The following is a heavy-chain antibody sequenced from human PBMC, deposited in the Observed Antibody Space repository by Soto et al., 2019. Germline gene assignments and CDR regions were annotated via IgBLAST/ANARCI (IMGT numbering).Heavy chain of an antibody. Sequence: LRLSCAASGFTFSSYAMHWVRQAPGKGLEWVAVISYDGSNKYYADSVKGRFTISRDNSKNTLYLQMNSLRAEDTAVYYCVLRIDYWGQGTLVTVSS. J-gene: IGHJ4*02. CDR3: VLRIDY. V-gene: IGHV3-30-3*01. CDR1: GFTFSSYA. D-gene: IGHD4-17*01. CDR2: ISYDGSNK.